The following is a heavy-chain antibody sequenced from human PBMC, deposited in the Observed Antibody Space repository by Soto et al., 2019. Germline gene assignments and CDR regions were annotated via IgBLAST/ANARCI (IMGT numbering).Heavy chain of an antibody. D-gene: IGHD3-3*01. V-gene: IGHV4-34*01. CDR1: GGSFSGYY. CDR3: ASSSHFWSASDF. CDR2: INHSGST. J-gene: IGHJ4*02. Sequence: QVQLQQWGAGLLKPSETLSLTCAVYGGSFSGYYWSWIRQPPGKGLEWMGEINHSGSTKYNPSHKRRVNILVGASKNQFSLKVSCVTASDTAVYYCASSSHFWSASDFWGQGTLVTVSS.